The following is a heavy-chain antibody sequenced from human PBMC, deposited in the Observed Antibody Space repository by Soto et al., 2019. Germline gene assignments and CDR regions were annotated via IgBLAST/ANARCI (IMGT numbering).Heavy chain of an antibody. J-gene: IGHJ6*03. Sequence: QEQLVQSGAEVKKPGASVKVSCKTSGYTFTSYDMNWVRQAPGQGLEWMGWMNTDSGHAESAQQFQGRVTMTRDTSIRTVYMELSSLRSYDTAVYYCGRGRPGGTGYYYYFIDLWGTGTSVTVSS. CDR3: GRGRPGGTGYYYYFIDL. CDR1: GYTFTSYD. CDR2: MNTDSGHA. V-gene: IGHV1-8*01. D-gene: IGHD3-22*01.